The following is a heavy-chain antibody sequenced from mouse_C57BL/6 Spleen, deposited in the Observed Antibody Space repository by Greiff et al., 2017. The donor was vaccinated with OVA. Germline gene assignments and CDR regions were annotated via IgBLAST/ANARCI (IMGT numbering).Heavy chain of an antibody. Sequence: QVQLQQSGAELARPGASVKMSCKASGYTFTSYTMHWVKQRPGQGLEWIGYINPSSGYTKYNQKFKDKATLTADKSSSTAYMQLSSLTSEDSAVYYCAREGDYDYDGYAMDYWGQGTPVTVSS. CDR1: GYTFTSYT. CDR3: AREGDYDYDGYAMDY. J-gene: IGHJ4*01. CDR2: INPSSGYT. V-gene: IGHV1-4*01. D-gene: IGHD2-4*01.